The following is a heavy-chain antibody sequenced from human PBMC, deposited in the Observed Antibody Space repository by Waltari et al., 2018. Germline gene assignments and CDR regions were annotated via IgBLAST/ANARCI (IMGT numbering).Heavy chain of an antibody. CDR2: IYHSGST. CDR3: ARIPQEFEYYFDY. CDR1: GYSIRSGYY. V-gene: IGHV4-38-2*01. J-gene: IGHJ4*02. Sequence: QVQLQESGPGLVKPSETLSLTCAVSGYSIRSGYYWGWLRQPPGKGLQWIGSIYHSGSTYYNPSLKSRVTISVDTSKNQFSLKLSSVTAADTAVYYCARIPQEFEYYFDYWGQGTLVTVSS. D-gene: IGHD3-10*01.